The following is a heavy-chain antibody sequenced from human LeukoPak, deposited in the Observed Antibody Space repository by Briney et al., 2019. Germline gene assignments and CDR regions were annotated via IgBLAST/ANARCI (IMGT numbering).Heavy chain of an antibody. CDR2: INNSGTDT. V-gene: IGHV3-23*01. J-gene: IGHJ4*02. D-gene: IGHD4-17*01. CDR1: GFTFSSYA. CDR3: AAAVNTGRAEHY. Sequence: GGSLRLSCAASGFTFSSYAMTWVRQAPGKGLEWVSSINNSGTDTYYEDSVKGRFTISRDNSKNTLFLHINSLSAEDAAVYYCAAAVNTGRAEHYWGQGTLVTVSS.